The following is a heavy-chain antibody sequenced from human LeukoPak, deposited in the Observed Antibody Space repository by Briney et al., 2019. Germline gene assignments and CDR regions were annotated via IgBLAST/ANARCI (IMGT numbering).Heavy chain of an antibody. Sequence: GGSLRLSCAASGFTFTSYAMSWVRQAPGKGPVWVSHINSDGSTTYADSVKGRFTISRDNTKDMVYLQMNSLRAEDTAVYYCATDGAYGLTHWGQGTLVTGSS. D-gene: IGHD3-16*01. J-gene: IGHJ4*01. CDR1: GFTFTSYA. CDR2: INSDGST. CDR3: ATDGAYGLTH. V-gene: IGHV3-74*01.